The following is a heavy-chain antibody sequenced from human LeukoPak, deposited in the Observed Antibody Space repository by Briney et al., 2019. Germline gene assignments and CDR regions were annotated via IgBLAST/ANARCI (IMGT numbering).Heavy chain of an antibody. CDR1: GGSISSYY. V-gene: IGHV4-59*08. CDR2: VYYSGST. D-gene: IGHD2-15*01. Sequence: SETLSLTCTVSGGSISSYYWSWIRQPPGKGLEWIGYVYYSGSTNYNSSLKRRVTISVDTSKNQFSLKLSSVTAADTAVYYCARHTGYCSGGSCWATDNWFDPWGQGTLVTVSS. J-gene: IGHJ5*02. CDR3: ARHTGYCSGGSCWATDNWFDP.